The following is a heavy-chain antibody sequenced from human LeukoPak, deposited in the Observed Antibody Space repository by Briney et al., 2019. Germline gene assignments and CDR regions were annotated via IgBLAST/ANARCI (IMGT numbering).Heavy chain of an antibody. J-gene: IGHJ4*02. CDR3: VRNVVVPAAPSDY. CDR1: GASISSSAYY. D-gene: IGHD2-2*01. Sequence: PSETLSLTCTVSGASISSSAYYWGWIRQPPGKGLEWIGSIYYSGSSYYNPSLKSRVTISVDTSKNQFALKVNSVTAADTAVYYCVRNVVVPAAPSDYWGQGTLVTVPS. V-gene: IGHV4-39*01. CDR2: IYYSGSS.